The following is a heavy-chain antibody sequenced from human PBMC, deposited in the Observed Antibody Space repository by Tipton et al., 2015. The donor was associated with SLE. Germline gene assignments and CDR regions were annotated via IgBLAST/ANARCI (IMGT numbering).Heavy chain of an antibody. V-gene: IGHV3-74*01. J-gene: IGHJ4*02. Sequence: SLRLSCAASGFPFSSYWIHWVRQAPGKGLVWVSRINSDGSSTSYADSVKGRFTISRDNAKNTLYLQMNSLRAEDTAVYYCARGDFWSGYPLGYWGQGTLATVSS. D-gene: IGHD3-3*01. CDR2: INSDGSST. CDR1: GFPFSSYW. CDR3: ARGDFWSGYPLGY.